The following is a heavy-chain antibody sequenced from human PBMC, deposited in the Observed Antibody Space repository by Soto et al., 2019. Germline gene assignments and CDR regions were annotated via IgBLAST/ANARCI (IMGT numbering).Heavy chain of an antibody. J-gene: IGHJ4*02. V-gene: IGHV5-51*01. CDR3: ARRGSGSYYKTNLADY. Sequence: GESLKISCKGSGYSFTSYWIGWVRQMPGKGLEWMGFIYPGDPDTRYSPSFQGPVTISADKSISTAYLQWSSLKASDSAMYYCARRGSGSYYKTNLADYWGQGTLVTVSS. CDR1: GYSFTSYW. D-gene: IGHD3-10*01. CDR2: IYPGDPDT.